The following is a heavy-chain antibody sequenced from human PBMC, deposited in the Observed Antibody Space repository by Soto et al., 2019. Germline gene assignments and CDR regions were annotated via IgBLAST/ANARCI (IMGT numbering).Heavy chain of an antibody. J-gene: IGHJ4*02. CDR2: IYYSGST. D-gene: IGHD3-22*01. Sequence: QVQLQESGPGLVKPSETLSLTCTVSGGSISSYYWSWIRQPPGKGLEWIGYIYYSGSTNYNPSLKSRVTISVDTSKNQFSLKLSSVTAADTAVYYCARTTDSSGYQTAFDYWGQGTLVTVSS. CDR3: ARTTDSSGYQTAFDY. V-gene: IGHV4-59*01. CDR1: GGSISSYY.